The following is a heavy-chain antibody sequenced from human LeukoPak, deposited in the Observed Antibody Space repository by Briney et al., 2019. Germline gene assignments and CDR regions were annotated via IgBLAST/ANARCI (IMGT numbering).Heavy chain of an antibody. CDR1: GGSISSSSYY. CDR2: ISYSGST. D-gene: IGHD2/OR15-2a*01. J-gene: IGHJ3*02. V-gene: IGHV4-39*01. Sequence: KTSETLSLTCTVSGGSISSSSYYWGWIRQPPGKGLEWIGTISYSGSTYHNPSLESRVTISVDTSKNQFSLRLSSVTAADTAVYYCARHCCRAPSKRTFDIWGLGTMVTVSS. CDR3: ARHCCRAPSKRTFDI.